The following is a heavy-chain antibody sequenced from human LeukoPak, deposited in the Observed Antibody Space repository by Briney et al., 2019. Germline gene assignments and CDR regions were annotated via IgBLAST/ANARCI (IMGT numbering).Heavy chain of an antibody. CDR2: ITSTSAYR. V-gene: IGHV3-21*01. J-gene: IGHJ6*03. CDR3: ARVTMGATTLNYYYFFMDV. CDR1: GFAFNGYT. Sequence: GGSLRLSCVGSGFAFNGYTITWVRQAPGKGLEWVSSITSTSAYRQYGDSVRGRFTISRDNTKNSVYLQMDSLGAEDTAVYHCARVTMGATTLNYYYFFMDVWGKGTTVTVSS. D-gene: IGHD1-26*01.